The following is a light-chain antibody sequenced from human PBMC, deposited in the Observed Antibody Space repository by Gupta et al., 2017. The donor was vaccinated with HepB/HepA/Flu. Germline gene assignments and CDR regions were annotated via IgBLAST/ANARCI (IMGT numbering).Light chain of an antibody. V-gene: IGKV1-39*01. CDR2: AAS. Sequence: DIQMTQSPSSLSASVGDRVTITCRASQSISSYLNWYQQKPGKAPKLLIYAASSLQSGVPSRFSGSGSGTDGTLTISSLQPEDFATYDCQQSYSTPLTFGGGTKVEIK. J-gene: IGKJ4*01. CDR3: QQSYSTPLT. CDR1: QSISSY.